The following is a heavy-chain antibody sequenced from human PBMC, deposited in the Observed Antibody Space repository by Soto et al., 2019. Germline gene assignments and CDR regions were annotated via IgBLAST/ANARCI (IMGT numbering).Heavy chain of an antibody. CDR3: ARGWAPDIRFDS. CDR1: GFSISDFY. D-gene: IGHD5-12*01. V-gene: IGHV3-11*01. Sequence: ESGGVLVKPGGSLRLSCAASGFSISDFYMSWVRQIPGKGLEWISYISGRSDVIHYVDSVKGRFTVSRDNARNAVFLQMDSRMAEDTCIYFCARGWAPDIRFDSWGQGTVVTVSP. CDR2: ISGRSDVI. J-gene: IGHJ5*01.